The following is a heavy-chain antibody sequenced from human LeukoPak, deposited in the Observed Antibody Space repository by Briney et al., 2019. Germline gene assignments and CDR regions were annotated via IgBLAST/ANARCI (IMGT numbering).Heavy chain of an antibody. Sequence: ASVKVSCKASGYTSTSYAMNWVRQAPRQGLEWMGWINTNTGNPTYAQGFTGRFVFSLDTSVSTAYLQISSLKAEDTAVYYCARDTYSSSWYWYGLDVWGQGTTVTVSS. CDR1: GYTSTSYA. CDR2: INTNTGNP. J-gene: IGHJ6*02. D-gene: IGHD6-13*01. CDR3: ARDTYSSSWYWYGLDV. V-gene: IGHV7-4-1*02.